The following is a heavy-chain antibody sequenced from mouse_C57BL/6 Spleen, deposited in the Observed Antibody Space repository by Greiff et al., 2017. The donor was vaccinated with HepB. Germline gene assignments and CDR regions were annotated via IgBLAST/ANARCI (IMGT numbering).Heavy chain of an antibody. J-gene: IGHJ2*01. Sequence: VQLQQSGAELMKPGASVKLSCKATGYTFTGYWIEWVKQRPGHGLEWIGGILPGSGSTNYNEKFKGKATYTADTSSNTAYMQLSSLTTEDSAIYYCSSSPTTVVGDYWGEGGTLTVSS. D-gene: IGHD1-1*01. V-gene: IGHV1-9*01. CDR1: GYTFTGYW. CDR3: SSSPTTVVGDY. CDR2: ILPGSGST.